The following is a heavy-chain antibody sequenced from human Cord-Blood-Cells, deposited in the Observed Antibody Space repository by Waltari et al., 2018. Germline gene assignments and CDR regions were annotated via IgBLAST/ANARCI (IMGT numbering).Heavy chain of an antibody. J-gene: IGHJ4*02. D-gene: IGHD3-9*01. CDR3: ARHPLYYDILTGVDY. CDR1: GGSISSSRYY. Sequence: QLLLQESGPGLVKPSEPLSPTCPVPGGSISSSRYYWGWIRRPPGKGLEWIGSIYYSGSTYYNPSLKSRVTISVDTSKNQCSLKLSSVTAADTAVYYCARHPLYYDILTGVDYWGQGTLVTVSS. CDR2: IYYSGST. V-gene: IGHV4-39*01.